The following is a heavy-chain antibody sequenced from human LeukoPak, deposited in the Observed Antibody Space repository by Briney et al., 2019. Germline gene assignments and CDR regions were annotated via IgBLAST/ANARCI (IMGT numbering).Heavy chain of an antibody. D-gene: IGHD3-22*01. CDR2: INAYNGRT. V-gene: IGHV1-18*01. CDR3: ARDQGVYYDSTGYVFDN. Sequence: GASVKVSCKASGYIFNNFGVAWVRQAPGQGLEWMGWINAYNGRTRYAENFQGRVTLTTETSTSTAYMELRNLRSDDTALYYCARDQGVYYDSTGYVFDNWGQGTLVTVSS. J-gene: IGHJ4*02. CDR1: GYIFNNFG.